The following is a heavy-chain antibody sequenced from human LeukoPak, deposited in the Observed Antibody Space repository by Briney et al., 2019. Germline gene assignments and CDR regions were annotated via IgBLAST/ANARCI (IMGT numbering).Heavy chain of an antibody. CDR3: TRDGGDETKTAFDI. CDR1: GFTFSSYA. V-gene: IGHV3-72*01. CDR2: IRRRGKSYTT. D-gene: IGHD3-16*01. J-gene: IGHJ3*02. Sequence: PGGSLRLSCAASGFTFSSYAMSWVRQAPRRGLEWVGRIRRRGKSYTTEYAASVKGRFSISREDSENSLYLLMNNLKIEDTAVYRCTRDGGDETKTAFDIWGQGTLVTVSS.